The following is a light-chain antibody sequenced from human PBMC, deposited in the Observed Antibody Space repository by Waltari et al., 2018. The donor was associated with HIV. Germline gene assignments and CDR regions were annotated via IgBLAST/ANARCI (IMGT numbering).Light chain of an antibody. Sequence: DIVLTQSPDSLAVSLGERATMNCKSSQKILFSSTNKNYLSWYQQRPGQPPRLLIYWASSRESVVPELFTGSGSVTNFTLSISRLQADYVAVYFCQQYYSSPRTFGQGTKV. J-gene: IGKJ1*01. CDR2: WAS. V-gene: IGKV4-1*01. CDR3: QQYYSSPRT. CDR1: QKILFSSTNKNY.